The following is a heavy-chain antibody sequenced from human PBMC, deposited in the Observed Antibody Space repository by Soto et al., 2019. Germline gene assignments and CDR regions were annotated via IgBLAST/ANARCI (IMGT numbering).Heavy chain of an antibody. J-gene: IGHJ6*02. V-gene: IGHV3-23*01. D-gene: IGHD2-21*02. CDR1: GFTFSSYA. Sequence: EVQLLESGGGLVQPGGSLRLSCAASGFTFSSYAMSWVRQAPGKGLEWVSAISGSGGSTYYADSVKGRFTISRDNSKNTLYLQMNSLRAEDTAVYYCAKGGDPASYYYYGMDVWGQGTTVTVSS. CDR3: AKGGDPASYYYYGMDV. CDR2: ISGSGGST.